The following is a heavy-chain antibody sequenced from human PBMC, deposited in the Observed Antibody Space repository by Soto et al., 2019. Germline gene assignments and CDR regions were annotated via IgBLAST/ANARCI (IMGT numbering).Heavy chain of an antibody. V-gene: IGHV3-74*01. D-gene: IGHD3-22*01. CDR1: GFTFSSYW. CDR2: IKNDGSGT. J-gene: IGHJ4*02. Sequence: EVQLVESGGGLVQPGGSLRLSCAASGFTFSSYWMHWVRQVPGKGLVWVSRIKNDGSGTYYADSVKGRLTMSRDNAKNTVYLQMNRLRAEDTAVYYCVRGDGDYYDGNGYLGRHWGQGTLVTVSS. CDR3: VRGDGDYYDGNGYLGRH.